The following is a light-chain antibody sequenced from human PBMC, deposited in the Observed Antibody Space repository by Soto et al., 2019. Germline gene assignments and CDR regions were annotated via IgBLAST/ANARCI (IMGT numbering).Light chain of an antibody. CDR1: QSVSSSY. CDR3: QQYGSSPTWT. V-gene: IGKV3-20*01. J-gene: IGKJ1*01. CDR2: GAS. Sequence: EIVLTQAPGTLSLSPGERATISCRASQSVSSSYLAWYQQKPGQAPRLLIYGASSRATGIPDRFSGSGSGTDFTLTISRLEPEDFAVYYCQQYGSSPTWTFGQGTKV.